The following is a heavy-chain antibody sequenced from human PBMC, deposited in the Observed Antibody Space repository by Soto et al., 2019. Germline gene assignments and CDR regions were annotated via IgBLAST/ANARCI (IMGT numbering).Heavy chain of an antibody. V-gene: IGHV1-18*01. CDR3: ARDSRDYDFWSGTDAFDI. J-gene: IGHJ3*02. CDR2: ISAYNGNT. D-gene: IGHD3-3*01. Sequence: GLEWMGWISAYNGNTGYAQKLQGRVTMTTDTSTSTAYMELRSLRSDDTAVYYCARDSRDYDFWSGTDAFDIWGQGTMVTVSS.